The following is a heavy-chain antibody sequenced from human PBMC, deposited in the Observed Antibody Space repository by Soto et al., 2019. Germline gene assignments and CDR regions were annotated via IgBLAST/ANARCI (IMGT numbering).Heavy chain of an antibody. CDR1: GGSISSGGYS. J-gene: IGHJ4*02. V-gene: IGHV4-30-2*01. CDR3: ARVNYDSSGYWFDY. CDR2: IYHSGST. D-gene: IGHD3-22*01. Sequence: QLQLQESGSGLVKPSQTLSLTCAVSGGSISSGGYSWSWIRQPPGKGLEWIGYIYHSGSTYYNPSLKSRVTISVDRSKNQFSLKLSSVTAADTAVYYCARVNYDSSGYWFDYWGQGTLVTVSS.